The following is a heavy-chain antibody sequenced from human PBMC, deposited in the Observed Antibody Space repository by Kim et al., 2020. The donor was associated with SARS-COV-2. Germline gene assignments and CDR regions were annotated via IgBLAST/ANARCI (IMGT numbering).Heavy chain of an antibody. Sequence: ASVKVSCKASGYTFTSYYMHWVRQAPGQGLEWMGIINPSGGSTSYAQKFQGRVTMTRDTSTSTVYMELSSLRSEDTAVYYCAREWNYYGSGTPRRWFDPWGQGTLVTVSS. J-gene: IGHJ5*02. CDR1: GYTFTSYY. CDR2: INPSGGST. V-gene: IGHV1-46*01. D-gene: IGHD3-10*01. CDR3: AREWNYYGSGTPRRWFDP.